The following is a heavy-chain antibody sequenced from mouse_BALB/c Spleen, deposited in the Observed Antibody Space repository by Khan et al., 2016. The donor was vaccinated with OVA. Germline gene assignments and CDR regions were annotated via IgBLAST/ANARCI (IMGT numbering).Heavy chain of an antibody. V-gene: IGHV1-20*02. D-gene: IGHD1-1*01. CDR1: GYSFTGYF. CDR3: ARKNGSDFDY. Sequence: EVKLLESGPELVKPGASVKISCKASGYSFTGYFMNWVMQSHGKSLEWIGRINPHIGETLYNQKFKGKATLTVDESSRTAHMELRSLASEDSAVYYCARKNGSDFDYRGQGTTLTVSS. CDR2: INPHIGET. J-gene: IGHJ2*01.